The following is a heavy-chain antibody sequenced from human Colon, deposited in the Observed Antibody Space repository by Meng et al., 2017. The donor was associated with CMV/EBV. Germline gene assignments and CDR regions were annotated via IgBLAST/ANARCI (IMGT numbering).Heavy chain of an antibody. CDR3: ARASGGSYLFDY. V-gene: IGHV3-23*01. Sequence: GESLKISCAASGFAFSSYAMSWVRQAPGKGLEWVSGISGSGDSRYYADSVKGRFTISRDSSNNTLYLQMNSLRAEDTAVYYCARASGGSYLFDYWGQGTLVTVSS. CDR2: ISGSGDSR. CDR1: GFAFSSYA. J-gene: IGHJ4*02. D-gene: IGHD1-26*01.